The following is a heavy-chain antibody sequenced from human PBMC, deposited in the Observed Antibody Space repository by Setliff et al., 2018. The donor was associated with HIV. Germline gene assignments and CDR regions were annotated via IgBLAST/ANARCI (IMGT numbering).Heavy chain of an antibody. Sequence: GASVKVSCKTSGYTFSGYGITWVRQAPGQGLEWMGWISVYNGNTNYAQKFQGRLSMSTASSTSTANMFLRSLRYDDTAVYYCARTPRIMVTLKGEYYYYYMDVWGKGTTVTVSS. V-gene: IGHV1-18*01. CDR1: GYTFSGYG. J-gene: IGHJ6*03. D-gene: IGHD2-8*01. CDR2: ISVYNGNT. CDR3: ARTPRIMVTLKGEYYYYYMDV.